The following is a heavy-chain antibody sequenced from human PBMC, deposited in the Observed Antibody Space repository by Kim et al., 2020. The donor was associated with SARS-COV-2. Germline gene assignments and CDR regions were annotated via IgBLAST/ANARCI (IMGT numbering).Heavy chain of an antibody. D-gene: IGHD6-19*01. J-gene: IGHJ4*02. V-gene: IGHV3-33*06. Sequence: GGSLRLSCAASGFTFISYAMHWVRQAPGKGLEWVAVIWYDGSNKYYADSVKGRFTISRDNSKNTLYLQMNSLRAEDTAVYYCAKEKSSGWFTYHPEYYFDYWGQGTLVTVSS. CDR1: GFTFISYA. CDR3: AKEKSSGWFTYHPEYYFDY. CDR2: IWYDGSNK.